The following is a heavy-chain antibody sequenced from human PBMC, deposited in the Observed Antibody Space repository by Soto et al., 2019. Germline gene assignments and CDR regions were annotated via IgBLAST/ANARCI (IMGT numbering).Heavy chain of an antibody. CDR2: ISGSGGST. J-gene: IGHJ4*02. V-gene: IGHV3-23*01. CDR3: AKASDYVWGSYRYDY. D-gene: IGHD3-16*02. CDR1: GFTFSSYA. Sequence: GGSLRLSCAASGFTFSSYAMSWVRQAPGKGLEWVSAISGSGGSTYYADSVEGRLTIARDNSKNTLYLQMNSLRAEATAVYYCAKASDYVWGSYRYDYWGQGTLVTVSS.